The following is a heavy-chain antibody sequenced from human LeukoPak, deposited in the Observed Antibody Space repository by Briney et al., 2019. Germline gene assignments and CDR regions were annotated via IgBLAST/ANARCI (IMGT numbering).Heavy chain of an antibody. V-gene: IGHV4-59*01. J-gene: IGHJ4*02. D-gene: IGHD3-3*01. CDR1: GGFISSYY. CDR2: IYYSGST. Sequence: SETLSLTCTVSGGFISSYYWSWIRQPPGKGLEWIGYIYYSGSTNYNPSLKSRVTISVDTSKNQFSLKLSSVTAADTAVYYCASGYYDFWSGYYHGFDYWGQGTLVTVSS. CDR3: ASGYYDFWSGYYHGFDY.